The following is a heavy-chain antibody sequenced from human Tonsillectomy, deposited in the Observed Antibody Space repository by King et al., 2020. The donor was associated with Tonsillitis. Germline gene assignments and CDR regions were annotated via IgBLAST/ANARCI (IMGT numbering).Heavy chain of an antibody. J-gene: IGHJ3*02. D-gene: IGHD2-15*01. CDR2: ISSSSSTI. V-gene: IGHV3-48*02. Sequence: VQLVESGGHLVQPGGSLRLSCAASGFTFSSYSMNWVLQAPGKGLEWVSYISSSSSTIYSADSVKGRFTISRDNAKNSLYLQMNSLRDEDTAVYYCARDQLGRYCSGGSCHDAFDIWGQGTMVTVSS. CDR1: GFTFSSYS. CDR3: ARDQLGRYCSGGSCHDAFDI.